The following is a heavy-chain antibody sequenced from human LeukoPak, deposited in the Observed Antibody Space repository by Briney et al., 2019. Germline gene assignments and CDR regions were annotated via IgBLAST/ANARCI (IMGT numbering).Heavy chain of an antibody. D-gene: IGHD2-21*02. CDR3: VRKYGGDSG. V-gene: IGHV3-74*01. CDR2: INSDGSST. CDR1: GFIFSSFG. J-gene: IGHJ4*02. Sequence: GGSLRLSCAASGFIFSSFGMHWVRQAPGKGLVWVSRINSDGSSTSYADSVKGRFTISRDNAKNTLYLQMNSLRAEDTAVYYCVRKYGGDSGWGQGTLVTVSS.